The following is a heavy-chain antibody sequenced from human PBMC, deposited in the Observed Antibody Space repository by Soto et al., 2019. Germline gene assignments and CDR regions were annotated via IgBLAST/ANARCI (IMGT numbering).Heavy chain of an antibody. CDR3: ARTIYDFWSGYLDVPYYYYGMDV. CDR1: GFTFSSYA. CDR2: ISYDGSNK. J-gene: IGHJ6*02. D-gene: IGHD3-3*01. Sequence: PGGSLRLSCAASGFTFSSYAMHWVRQAPGKGLEWVAVISYDGSNKYYADSVKGRFTISRDNSKNTLYLQMNSLRAEDTAVYYCARTIYDFWSGYLDVPYYYYGMDVWGQGTTVTVSS. V-gene: IGHV3-30-3*01.